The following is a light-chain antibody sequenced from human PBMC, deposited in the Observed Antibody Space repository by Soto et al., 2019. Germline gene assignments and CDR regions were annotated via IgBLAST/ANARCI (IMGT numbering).Light chain of an antibody. V-gene: IGKV3-11*01. J-gene: IGKJ3*01. Sequence: IVLTQSPATLSLSPGERATLSCRASQSVSSYLAWYQQKPGQAPRLLIYDASNRATGIPARFSGSGSGTDFTLTISSLEPEDFAVYYCQQRRNWPPFTFGPGTKVDIK. CDR3: QQRRNWPPFT. CDR2: DAS. CDR1: QSVSSY.